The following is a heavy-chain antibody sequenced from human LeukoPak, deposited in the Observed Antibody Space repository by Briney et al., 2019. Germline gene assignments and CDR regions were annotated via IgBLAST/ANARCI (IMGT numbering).Heavy chain of an antibody. D-gene: IGHD3-10*01. J-gene: IGHJ4*02. Sequence: SVTVSCKASGGTFSSYAISWVRQAPGQGLEWMGGIIPIFGTANYAQKFQGRVTITADESTSTAYMELSSLRSEDTAVYYCARDQDYYGSGSFDYWGQGTLVTVSS. CDR2: IIPIFGTA. CDR3: ARDQDYYGSGSFDY. CDR1: GGTFSSYA. V-gene: IGHV1-69*13.